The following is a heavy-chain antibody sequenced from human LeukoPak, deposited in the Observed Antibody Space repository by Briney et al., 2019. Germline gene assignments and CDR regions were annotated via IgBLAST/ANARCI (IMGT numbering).Heavy chain of an antibody. D-gene: IGHD5-18*01. CDR2: IIPIFGTA. CDR1: GGTFSSYA. CDR3: ARAPRGYSYLDY. J-gene: IGHJ4*02. Sequence: SVKVSCKASGGTFSSYAISWVRQAPGQGLEWMGGIIPIFGTANYAQKFQGRVTITADESTSTAYMELSSLRSEDTAVYYCARAPRGYSYLDYWGQGTLVTVSS. V-gene: IGHV1-69*13.